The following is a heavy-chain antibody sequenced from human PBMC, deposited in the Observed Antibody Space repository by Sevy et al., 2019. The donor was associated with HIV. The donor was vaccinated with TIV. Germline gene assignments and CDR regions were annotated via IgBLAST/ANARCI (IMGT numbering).Heavy chain of an antibody. J-gene: IGHJ4*02. CDR2: ISSNSKYL. Sequence: GESLKISCATSGFHFNYHDMHWVRQAPGKGLEWVSSISSNSKYLYYADSVKGRFTVSRDNARSSLFLQLSDLRAGDTAVYYCAGVTGAAYYSDTSGFDYWGQGTLVTVSS. CDR1: GFHFNYHD. CDR3: AGVTGAAYYSDTSGFDY. D-gene: IGHD3-22*01. V-gene: IGHV3-21*06.